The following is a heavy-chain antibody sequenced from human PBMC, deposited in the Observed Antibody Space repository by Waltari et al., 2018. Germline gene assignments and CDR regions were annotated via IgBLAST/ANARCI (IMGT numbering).Heavy chain of an antibody. V-gene: IGHV4-30-2*01. D-gene: IGHD2-15*01. Sequence: QLQLQESGSGLVKPSQTLSRTCAVTGGSIRSGGSSWSVIRQPPVKGLEWIGYIYHSGSTYYHPSLKSRVTISVDRSKNQFSLKLSSVTAADTAVYYCARVKIYGGSAFDYWGQGTLVTVSS. CDR1: GGSIRSGGSS. J-gene: IGHJ4*02. CDR3: ARVKIYGGSAFDY. CDR2: IYHSGST.